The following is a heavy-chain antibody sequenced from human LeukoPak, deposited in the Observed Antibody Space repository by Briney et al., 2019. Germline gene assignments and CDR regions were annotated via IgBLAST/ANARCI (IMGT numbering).Heavy chain of an antibody. J-gene: IGHJ4*02. CDR2: IYPGDSDT. Sequence: GESLKISFKGSGYRFTSYWIGWVRPMPGKSLEWMGIIYPGDSDTRYSPSFQGQVTISADKSISTAYLQWSSLKASDTAMYYCARQHYYGSGSPQYYFDYWGQGTLVTVSS. CDR1: GYRFTSYW. V-gene: IGHV5-51*01. D-gene: IGHD3-10*01. CDR3: ARQHYYGSGSPQYYFDY.